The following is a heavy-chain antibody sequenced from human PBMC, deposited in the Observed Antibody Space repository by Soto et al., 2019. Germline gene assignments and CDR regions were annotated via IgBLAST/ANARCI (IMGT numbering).Heavy chain of an antibody. V-gene: IGHV4-30-2*01. J-gene: IGHJ5*02. CDR1: GGSISSDDYS. D-gene: IGHD2-21*01. CDR3: ARVRILNWFDP. CDR2: IYHTGST. Sequence: PSETLALTCAVSGGSISSDDYSWSWIRQPPGKGLEWIGYIYHTGSTYYNPSLKSRVTISGDRSKNQFSLRLSSVTAADSALYYCARVRILNWFDPWGQGTLVTVSS.